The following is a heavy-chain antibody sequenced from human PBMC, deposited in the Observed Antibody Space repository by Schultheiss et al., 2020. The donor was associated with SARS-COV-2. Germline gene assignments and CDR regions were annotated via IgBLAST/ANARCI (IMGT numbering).Heavy chain of an antibody. Sequence: ASVKVACKASGYTFTGYYMHWVRQAPGQGLEWMGIINPSGGSTSYAQKFQERVTITRDMSTSTAYMELSSLRSEDTAVYYCAADMRAIVGATLQIDYWGQGTLVTVS. CDR1: GYTFTGYY. V-gene: IGHV1-46*01. D-gene: IGHD1-26*01. CDR2: INPSGGST. J-gene: IGHJ4*02. CDR3: AADMRAIVGATLQIDY.